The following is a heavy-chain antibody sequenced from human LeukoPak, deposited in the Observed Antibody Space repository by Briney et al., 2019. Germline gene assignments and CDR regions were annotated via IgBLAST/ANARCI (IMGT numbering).Heavy chain of an antibody. Sequence: GASVRVSCKASGYTFSDFYIHWVRQAPGQGLEWLGWINPMSGDTNYAQKFQGWVTVTRATSIRTSYMEIGRLTSDDTAVYYCAXGXXYYDXVXXSYRYPTXDAWGQGTLITVSS. CDR2: INPMSGDT. D-gene: IGHD3-16*02. J-gene: IGHJ5*02. V-gene: IGHV1-2*04. CDR3: AXGXXYYDXVXXSYRYPTXDA. CDR1: GYTFSDFY.